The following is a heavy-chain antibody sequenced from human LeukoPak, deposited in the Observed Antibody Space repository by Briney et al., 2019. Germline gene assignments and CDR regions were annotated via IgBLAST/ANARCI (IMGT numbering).Heavy chain of an antibody. V-gene: IGHV3-30*04. CDR1: GFTFNYYA. D-gene: IGHD2-2*03. CDR2: ISYDGSNK. CDR3: AKDGYCSSTSCYGFDY. Sequence: GGSLRLSCIASGFTFNYYARHWVRQAPGKGLEWLAVISYDGSNKYYADSVKGRFTISRDNSKNTLYLQMNSLRAEDTAVYYCAKDGYCSSTSCYGFDYWGQGTLVTVSS. J-gene: IGHJ4*02.